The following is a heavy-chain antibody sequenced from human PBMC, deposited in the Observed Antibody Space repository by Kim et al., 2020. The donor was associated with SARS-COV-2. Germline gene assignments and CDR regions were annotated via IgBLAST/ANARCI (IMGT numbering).Heavy chain of an antibody. J-gene: IGHJ4*02. CDR3: VRNATETMTTVTTPTG. Sequence: GGSLRLSCAASGFTFSNSDMNWVHQAPGKGLEWVSGVSWNGSRTHYADSVKGRFIISRDNSRNTLYLQTNSLRAEDTAVYYCVRNATETMTTVTTPTGWGQGTLVTVSS. V-gene: IGHV3-35*01. CDR1: GFTFSNSD. CDR2: VSWNGSRT. D-gene: IGHD4-17*01.